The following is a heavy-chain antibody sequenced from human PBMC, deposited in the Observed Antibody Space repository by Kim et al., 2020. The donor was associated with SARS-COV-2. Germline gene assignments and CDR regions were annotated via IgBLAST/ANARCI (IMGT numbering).Heavy chain of an antibody. CDR1: GFTFSSYA. V-gene: IGHV3-23*01. CDR3: ANTQGYYDILTGFIRGDY. CDR2: ISGSGGST. Sequence: GGSLRLSCAASGFTFSSYAMSWVRQAPGKGLEWVSAISGSGGSTYYADSVKGRFTISRDNSKNTLYLQMNSLRAEDTAVYYCANTQGYYDILTGFIRGDYWGQGTLVTVSS. J-gene: IGHJ4*02. D-gene: IGHD3-9*01.